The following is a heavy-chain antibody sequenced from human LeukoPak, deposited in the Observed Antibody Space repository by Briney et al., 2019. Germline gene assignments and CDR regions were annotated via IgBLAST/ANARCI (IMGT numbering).Heavy chain of an antibody. CDR2: ISGSGGST. D-gene: IGHD6-6*01. CDR3: AKDPIAARPRNWFDP. V-gene: IGHV3-23*01. J-gene: IGHJ5*02. Sequence: PGGSLRLSCAASGFTFSSYAMSRVRQAPGKGLEWVSAISGSGGSTYYADSVKGRFTISRDNSKNTLYLQMNSLRAEDTAVYYCAKDPIAARPRNWFDPWGQGTLVTVSS. CDR1: GFTFSSYA.